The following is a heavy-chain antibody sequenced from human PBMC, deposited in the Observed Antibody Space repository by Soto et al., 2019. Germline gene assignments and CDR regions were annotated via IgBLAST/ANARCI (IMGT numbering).Heavy chain of an antibody. J-gene: IGHJ3*02. D-gene: IGHD3-22*01. V-gene: IGHV4-4*02. Sequence: SETLSLTCAVSGGSISSSNWWSWVRQPPGKGLEWIGEIYHSGSTNYNPSLKSRVTISVDKSKNQFSLKLSSVTAAGTAVYYCARDRSLYYYDSSGYYWDAFDIWGQGTMVTVSS. CDR3: ARDRSLYYYDSSGYYWDAFDI. CDR1: GGSISSSNW. CDR2: IYHSGST.